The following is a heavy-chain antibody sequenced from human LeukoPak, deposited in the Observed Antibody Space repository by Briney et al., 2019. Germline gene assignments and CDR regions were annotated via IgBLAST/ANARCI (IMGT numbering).Heavy chain of an antibody. V-gene: IGHV3-74*01. Sequence: GGSLRLSCAASGFTFSSYWMHWVRQAPGKGLVWVSRINSDGSTTNYADSVKGRFTISRDNSKNTLSLQMNSLRAEDTAVYYCARVILSLTGNYAEEIDYWGQGTLVTVSS. CDR1: GFTFSSYW. CDR2: INSDGSTT. D-gene: IGHD1-1*01. J-gene: IGHJ4*02. CDR3: ARVILSLTGNYAEEIDY.